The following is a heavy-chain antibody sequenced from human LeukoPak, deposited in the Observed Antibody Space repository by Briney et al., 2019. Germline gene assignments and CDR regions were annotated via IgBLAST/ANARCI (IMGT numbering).Heavy chain of an antibody. Sequence: GGSLRLSCAASGFTFSSYWMTWVRQGPGKGLEWVANIKGDGSQTYYMDSVEGRFTISRDNAKNLVCLQMNSLRAEDTAVYYCTRDSGWLQLYYWGQGTLVTVSS. CDR1: GFTFSSYW. D-gene: IGHD5-24*01. CDR2: IKGDGSQT. J-gene: IGHJ4*02. CDR3: TRDSGWLQLYY. V-gene: IGHV3-7*01.